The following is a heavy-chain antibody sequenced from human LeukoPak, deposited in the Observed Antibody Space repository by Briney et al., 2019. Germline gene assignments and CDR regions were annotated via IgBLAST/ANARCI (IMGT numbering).Heavy chain of an antibody. CDR1: GYTFTSYG. CDR3: ARARIVGATRPSDFDY. V-gene: IGHV1-18*01. J-gene: IGHJ4*02. Sequence: ASVKVSCKASGYTFTSYGISWVRQAPGQGLEWMGWISAYNGNTNYAQKLQGRVTMTTDTSTSTAYMELRSLRSDDTAVYYCARARIVGATRPSDFDYSGQGTLVTVSS. D-gene: IGHD1-26*01. CDR2: ISAYNGNT.